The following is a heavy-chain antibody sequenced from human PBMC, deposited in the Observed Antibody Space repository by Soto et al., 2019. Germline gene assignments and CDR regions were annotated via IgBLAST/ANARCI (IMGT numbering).Heavy chain of an antibody. V-gene: IGHV3-21*01. CDR1: GFTFSSYS. J-gene: IGHJ4*02. D-gene: IGHD2-2*01. CDR3: ARVPPRYCSSTSCYEGLLWFGESHFDY. Sequence: GGSLRLSCAASGFTFSSYSMNWVRQAPGKGLEWVSSISSSSSYIYYADSVKGRFTISRDNAKNSLYLQMNSLRAEDTAVYYCARVPPRYCSSTSCYEGLLWFGESHFDYWGQGTLVTVSS. CDR2: ISSSSSYI.